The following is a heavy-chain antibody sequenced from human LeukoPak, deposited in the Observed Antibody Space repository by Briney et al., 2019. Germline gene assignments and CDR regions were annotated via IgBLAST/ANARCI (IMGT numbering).Heavy chain of an antibody. J-gene: IGHJ4*02. CDR3: ARAPLAGRIGYSSGWYVFNYFDY. CDR2: INPNSGGT. CDR1: GYTFTGYY. D-gene: IGHD6-19*01. V-gene: IGHV1-2*02. Sequence: ASVKVSCKASGYTFTGYYMHWVRQAPGQGLEWMGWINPNSGGTNYARKFQGRVTMTRDTSISTAYMELSRLRSDDTAVYYCARAPLAGRIGYSSGWYVFNYFDYWGQGTLVTVSS.